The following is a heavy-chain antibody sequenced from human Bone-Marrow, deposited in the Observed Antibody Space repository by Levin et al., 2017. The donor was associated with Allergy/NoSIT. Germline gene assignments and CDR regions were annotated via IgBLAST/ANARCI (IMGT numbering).Heavy chain of an antibody. V-gene: IGHV1-2*02. CDR2: INPNSGDT. J-gene: IGHJ6*02. D-gene: IGHD3-16*01. CDR3: ANWGAGYYYNGMDV. CDR1: GDIFTGYY. Sequence: ASVKVSCKASGDIFTGYYIHWVRQAPGQGLEWMGWINPNSGDTNYAQKFQGRVIMTRDTSISTAHMELSRLRSDDTAVYYCANWGAGYYYNGMDVWGQGTAVAVSS.